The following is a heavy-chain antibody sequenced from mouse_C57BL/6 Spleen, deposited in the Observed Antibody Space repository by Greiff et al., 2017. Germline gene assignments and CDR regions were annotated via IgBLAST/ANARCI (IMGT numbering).Heavy chain of an antibody. CDR2: INPSTGGT. Sequence: EVQLQQSGPELVKPGASVKISCKASGYSFTGYYMNWVKQSPEKSLEWIGEINPSTGGTTYNQKFKAKATLTVDKSSSTAYMQLKSLTSEDSAVYYCAREGDMAYWGQGTLVTVSA. V-gene: IGHV1-42*01. CDR3: AREGDMAY. J-gene: IGHJ3*01. D-gene: IGHD3-3*01. CDR1: GYSFTGYY.